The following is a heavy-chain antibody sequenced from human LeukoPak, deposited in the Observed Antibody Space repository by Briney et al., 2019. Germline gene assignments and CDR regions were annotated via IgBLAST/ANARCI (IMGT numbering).Heavy chain of an antibody. CDR1: GYTFTSYD. V-gene: IGHV1-8*01. J-gene: IGHJ6*02. CDR2: MNPNSGNT. D-gene: IGHD6-19*01. CDR3: ARSPYTYSSGTYGMDV. Sequence: ASVKVSCKASGYTFTSYDINWVRQATGQGLEWMGWMNPNSGNTGYAQKFQGRVTMTRNTSISTAYMELSSLRSEDTAVYYCARSPYTYSSGTYGMDVWGQGTTVTVSS.